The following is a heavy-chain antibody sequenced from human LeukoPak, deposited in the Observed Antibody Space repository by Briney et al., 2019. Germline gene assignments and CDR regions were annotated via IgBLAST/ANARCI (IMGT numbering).Heavy chain of an antibody. CDR1: GDSISSYY. CDR3: ARGGPPTVTRFDY. D-gene: IGHD4-17*01. Sequence: SETLSLTCTVSGDSISSYYWSWIRQPPGKGLEWIGNIYYSGSTNSNPSLKSRVTISVDTSKNQFSLKLTSVTAADTAVYYCARGGPPTVTRFDYWGQGTLVTVSS. J-gene: IGHJ4*02. V-gene: IGHV4-59*01. CDR2: IYYSGST.